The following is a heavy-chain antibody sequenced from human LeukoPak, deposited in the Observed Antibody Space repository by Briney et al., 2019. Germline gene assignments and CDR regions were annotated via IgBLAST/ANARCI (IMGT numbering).Heavy chain of an antibody. CDR2: IDPNSGGT. D-gene: IGHD1-26*01. CDR1: GYTFTVSGHY. V-gene: IGHV1-2*02. CDR3: ARVPHRGTIVELPATIVDAFDV. Sequence: ASVRVSSTASGYTFTVSGHYIRWVRRAAGEGIEWMGCIDPNSGGTNLAQKFRGRNTMTRDKSISTAYRGVYKLRSDGTALYYCARVPHRGTIVELPATIVDAFDVWSQGTMVTVSS. J-gene: IGHJ3*01.